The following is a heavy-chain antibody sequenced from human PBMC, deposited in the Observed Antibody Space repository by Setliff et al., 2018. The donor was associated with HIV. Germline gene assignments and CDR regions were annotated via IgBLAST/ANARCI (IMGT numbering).Heavy chain of an antibody. V-gene: IGHV4-4*02. D-gene: IGHD5-18*01. CDR3: ARATPGYNYGSRHAFDI. CDR2: IHYSGST. J-gene: IGHJ3*02. Sequence: SETLSLTCAVSGASISSNNWWTWVRQPPGRGLEWIGEIHYSGSTNYNPSLKSRVTISVDKSRSQFSLKVNSVTAADTAVYYCARATPGYNYGSRHAFDIWGQGTKVTVSS. CDR1: GASISSNNW.